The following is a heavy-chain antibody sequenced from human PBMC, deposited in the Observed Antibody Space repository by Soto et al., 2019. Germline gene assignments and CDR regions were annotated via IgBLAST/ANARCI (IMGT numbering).Heavy chain of an antibody. J-gene: IGHJ4*02. D-gene: IGHD1-26*01. CDR1: GFTFSSYD. Sequence: EVELLESGGDLVQPGGSLRLSCAASGFTFSSYDINWVRQAPGKGLEWVSAIGIYANTYYAGSVKGRFTISRDDSKNTVYLQLNSLRVDDTAGYYCAKESTVGSPGDYFDSWGQGTLVTVSS. CDR2: IGIYANT. CDR3: AKESTVGSPGDYFDS. V-gene: IGHV3-23*01.